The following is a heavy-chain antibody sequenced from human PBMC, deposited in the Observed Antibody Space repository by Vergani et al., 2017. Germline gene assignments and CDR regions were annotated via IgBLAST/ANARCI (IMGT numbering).Heavy chain of an antibody. J-gene: IGHJ4*02. Sequence: QVLLQESGPGLVKASGTLSLTCSVSAGSISPYYWGWIRQPPGKGLEWIGSIYHSGSTYYNPSLKSRVTISVDTSKNQFSLKLSSVTAADTAVYYCARQDVEMATINGGQGTLVTVSS. V-gene: IGHV4-38-2*02. CDR3: ARQDVEMATIN. CDR2: IYHSGST. CDR1: AGSISPYY. D-gene: IGHD5-24*01.